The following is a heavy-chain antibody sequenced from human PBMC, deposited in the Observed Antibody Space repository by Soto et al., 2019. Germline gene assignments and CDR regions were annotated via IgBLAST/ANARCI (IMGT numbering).Heavy chain of an antibody. J-gene: IGHJ4*02. D-gene: IGHD3-16*02. CDR1: GYTFSSYS. CDR2: IKEDGSEK. V-gene: IGHV3-7*01. CDR3: AGVIVSYFDY. Sequence: WSLNISCAASGYTFSSYSMSSVCQAPGKGLEWVNNIKEDGSEKNYVDSVKGRFIISRDNAKNSLYLQMNSLRAEDTAVYYCAGVIVSYFDYWGQGTLVTVSS.